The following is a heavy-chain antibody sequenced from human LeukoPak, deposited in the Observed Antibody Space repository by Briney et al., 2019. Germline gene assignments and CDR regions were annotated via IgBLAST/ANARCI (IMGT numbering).Heavy chain of an antibody. V-gene: IGHV3-21*01. J-gene: IGHJ3*02. CDR1: GFTFSSYS. D-gene: IGHD3-16*01. Sequence: GGSLRLSCAASGFTFSSYSMNWVRQAPGKGLGWVSSISSSGSYIFYADSVKGRFTISRDNAKNSLSLQMNSLRAEDTAVNFCARADLINDAFDIWGQGTMVTVSS. CDR3: ARADLINDAFDI. CDR2: ISSSGSYI.